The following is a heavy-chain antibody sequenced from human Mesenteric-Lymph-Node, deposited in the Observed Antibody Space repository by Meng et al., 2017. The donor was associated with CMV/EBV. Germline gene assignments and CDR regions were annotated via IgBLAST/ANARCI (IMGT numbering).Heavy chain of an antibody. Sequence: GGSSSSSSYYWGWIRQPPGKGLEWIGSIYYSGSTYYNPSLKSRVTISVDTSKNQFSLKLSSVTAADTAVYYCASLDCTNGVCYYFDYWGQGTLVTVSS. CDR3: ASLDCTNGVCYYFDY. CDR2: IYYSGST. CDR1: GGSSSSSSYY. D-gene: IGHD2-8*01. J-gene: IGHJ4*02. V-gene: IGHV4-39*01.